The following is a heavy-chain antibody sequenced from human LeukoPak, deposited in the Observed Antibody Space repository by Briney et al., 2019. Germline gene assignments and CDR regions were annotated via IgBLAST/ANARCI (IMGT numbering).Heavy chain of an antibody. CDR3: ARYDFWSGAPDY. D-gene: IGHD3-3*01. CDR2: INAGNGNT. V-gene: IGHV1-3*01. CDR1: GYTFTSYA. Sequence: ASVEVSCKASGYTFTSYAMHWVRQAPGQRLEWMGWINAGNGNTKYSQKFQGRATITRGTSASTAYMELSSLRSEDTAVYYCARYDFWSGAPDYWGQGTLVTVSS. J-gene: IGHJ4*02.